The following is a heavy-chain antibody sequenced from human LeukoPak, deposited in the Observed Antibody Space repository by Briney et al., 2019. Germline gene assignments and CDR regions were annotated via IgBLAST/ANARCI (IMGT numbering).Heavy chain of an antibody. D-gene: IGHD4-17*01. CDR2: ISGSGGST. CDR3: AKLSGAYGDSRDY. CDR1: GFTFSSYA. V-gene: IGHV3-23*01. J-gene: IGHJ4*02. Sequence: GGSLRLSCAASGFTFSSYAMSWVRQAPGKGLEWVSAISGSGGSTYYADSVKGRFTISRDYSKNTLYLQVNSLRPEDTAVYYCAKLSGAYGDSRDYWGQGTLVTVSS.